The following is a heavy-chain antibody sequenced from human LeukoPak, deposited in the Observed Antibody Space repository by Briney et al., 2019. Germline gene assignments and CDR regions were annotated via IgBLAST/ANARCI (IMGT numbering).Heavy chain of an antibody. CDR1: GYSFTNYW. CDR3: VRLDSSGYYYGVQY. CDR2: ILPGDPDI. V-gene: IGHV5-51*01. Sequence: GESLKISCKASGYSFTNYWIGWVRQVPGKGLEWMGIILPGDPDIRYSPSFEGQVTTSDDKSIRTAYLEWSSLKASDTAMFYCVRLDSSGYYYGVQYWGQGTLVTVSS. J-gene: IGHJ1*01. D-gene: IGHD3-22*01.